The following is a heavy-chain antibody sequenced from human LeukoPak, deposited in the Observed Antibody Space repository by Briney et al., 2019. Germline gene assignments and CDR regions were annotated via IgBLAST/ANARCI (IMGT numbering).Heavy chain of an antibody. CDR2: ISGSGYR. V-gene: IGHV3-23*01. J-gene: IGHJ6*02. Sequence: GGSLRLSCAASGFTFSTYAMTWVRQAPGRGLEWVSGISGSGYRYYADSVKGRFTISRDNSKNTLFLQMNSLRVEDAAVYYCATTRPPRGANIYYYGMDFWGQGTTVTVSS. D-gene: IGHD2/OR15-2a*01. CDR1: GFTFSTYA. CDR3: ATTRPPRGANIYYYGMDF.